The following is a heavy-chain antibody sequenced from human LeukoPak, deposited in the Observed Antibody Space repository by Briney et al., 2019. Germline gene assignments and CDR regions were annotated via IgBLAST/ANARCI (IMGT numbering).Heavy chain of an antibody. CDR3: AKVAGDRMDY. D-gene: IGHD6-13*01. V-gene: IGHV1-18*01. J-gene: IGHJ4*02. CDR2: ISANTGKT. Sequence: ASVKVSCKTSGYSFSTHGYCWVRQDPGDGLEWMGWISANTGKTSYAQKFQDRVTMTTDTSTTTAYMELRSLRLDDTAVYFCAKVAGDRMDYWGQGTLVTVSS. CDR1: GYSFSTHG.